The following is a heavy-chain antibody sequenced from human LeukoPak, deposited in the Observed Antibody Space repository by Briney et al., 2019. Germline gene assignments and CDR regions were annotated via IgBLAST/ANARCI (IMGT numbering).Heavy chain of an antibody. V-gene: IGHV4-59*01. D-gene: IGHD5-18*01. CDR3: ARVDTAMVPPYYYYYMDV. CDR1: GGSISSYY. J-gene: IGHJ6*03. CDR2: IYYSGST. Sequence: NSSETLSLTCTVSGGSISSYYWSWIRQPPGKGLEWIGYIYYSGSTNYNPSLKSRVTISVDTSKNQFSLKLSSVTAADTAVYYCARVDTAMVPPYYYYYMDVWGKGTTVTVFS.